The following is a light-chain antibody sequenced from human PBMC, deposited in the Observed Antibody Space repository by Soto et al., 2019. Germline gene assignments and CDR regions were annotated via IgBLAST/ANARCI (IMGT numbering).Light chain of an antibody. V-gene: IGLV1-36*01. CDR2: YDD. Sequence: QAVVTQPPSVSAAPRQRVSISCSGGTSNIGNNPVNWYQHLPGKPPKLVIYYDDLLPSGVSDRFSGSKSGTSVSLAISGLQSEDEGDYYCATWDDSLNGHVLGGGTKVTVL. CDR1: TSNIGNNP. CDR3: ATWDDSLNGHV. J-gene: IGLJ3*02.